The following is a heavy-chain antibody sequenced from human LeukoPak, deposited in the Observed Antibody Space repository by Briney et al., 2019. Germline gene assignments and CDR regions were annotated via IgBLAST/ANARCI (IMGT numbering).Heavy chain of an antibody. J-gene: IGHJ3*01. CDR3: AKALTDHQDLDAFDF. D-gene: IGHD3-16*01. V-gene: IGHV3-23*01. CDR2: TSASGGSE. Sequence: GGSLRLSSTYSGFPSRFLGMSWVRQAPGKGLEWVSGTSASGGSEYYADSVRGRFTISRDTSKNVLFLQMNNLRAEDTALYYCAKALTDHQDLDAFDFWGQGTVVTVSS. CDR1: GFPSRFLG.